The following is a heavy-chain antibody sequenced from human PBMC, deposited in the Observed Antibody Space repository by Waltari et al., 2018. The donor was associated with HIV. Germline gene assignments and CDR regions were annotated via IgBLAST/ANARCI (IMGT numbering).Heavy chain of an antibody. D-gene: IGHD3-3*01. J-gene: IGHJ5*02. CDR2: MNPNSGNT. V-gene: IGHV1-8*01. Sequence: QVQLVQSGAEVKKPGASVKVSCKASGYTFTSYDINWVRQATGQGLEWMGWMNPNSGNTGYAQKFQGRVTMTRNTSISTAYMELSSLRSEDTAVYYCARGPSYDFWSGYYLDNWFDPWGQGTLVTVSS. CDR1: GYTFTSYD. CDR3: ARGPSYDFWSGYYLDNWFDP.